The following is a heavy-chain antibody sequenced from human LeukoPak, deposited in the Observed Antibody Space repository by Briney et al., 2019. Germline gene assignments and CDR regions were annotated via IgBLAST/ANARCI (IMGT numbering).Heavy chain of an antibody. Sequence: KPSETLSLTCTVSGGSITSSSHYWGWIRQTPGKGLEWIGNMFYSGATYYNPSLKSRVTISVDTSKNQFSLKLSSVTAADTAVYYCAREVAGYYWTTWGQGTLVTVSS. CDR2: MFYSGAT. D-gene: IGHD1-20*01. CDR1: GGSITSSSHY. J-gene: IGHJ4*02. V-gene: IGHV4-39*07. CDR3: AREVAGYYWTT.